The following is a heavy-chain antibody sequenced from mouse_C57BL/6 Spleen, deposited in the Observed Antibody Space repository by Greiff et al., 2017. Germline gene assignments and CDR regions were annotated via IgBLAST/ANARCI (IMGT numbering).Heavy chain of an antibody. CDR3: ARHGERYWYFEV. CDR1: GFTFSSYG. CDR2: ISSGGSYT. Sequence: EVMLVESGGDLVKPGGSLKLSCSASGFTFSSYGMSWVRQTPDKRLEWVATISSGGSYTYYPDSVKGRFTISRDNAKNTLYLQMSSLKSEDTAMYYCARHGERYWYFEVCGAGRPGTVSS. V-gene: IGHV5-6*02. J-gene: IGHJ1*01.